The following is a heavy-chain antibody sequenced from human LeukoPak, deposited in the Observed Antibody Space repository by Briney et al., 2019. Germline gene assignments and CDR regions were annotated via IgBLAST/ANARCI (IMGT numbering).Heavy chain of an antibody. CDR1: GFTFSSYG. CDR2: IDSDGSDT. CDR3: AKDWRGYSHDY. Sequence: PGGSLRLSCAASGFTFSSYGMSWVRQDPGKGLVWVSRIDSDGSDTIYADSVRGRFTISRDNAKNTLFLQMSSLRAEDTAVYYCAKDWRGYSHDYWGQGTLVTVSS. V-gene: IGHV3-74*01. J-gene: IGHJ4*02. D-gene: IGHD3-3*01.